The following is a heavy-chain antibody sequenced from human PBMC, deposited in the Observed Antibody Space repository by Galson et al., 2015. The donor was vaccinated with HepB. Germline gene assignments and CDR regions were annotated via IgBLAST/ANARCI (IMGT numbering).Heavy chain of an antibody. D-gene: IGHD3-22*01. CDR1: GYSFTTFA. CDR3: ARGHYDSSGCDDY. CDR2: INTNTGNP. V-gene: IGHV7-4-1*02. Sequence: SVKVSCKASGYSFTTFAMNWVRQAPGQGLEWMGWINTNTGNPTYAQGFTGRFVFSLGTSVSTAYLQISSLKAEDTAVYYCARGHYDSSGCDDYWGQGTLVTVSS. J-gene: IGHJ4*02.